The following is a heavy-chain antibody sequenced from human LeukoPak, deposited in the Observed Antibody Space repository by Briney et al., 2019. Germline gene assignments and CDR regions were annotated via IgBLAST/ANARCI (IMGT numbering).Heavy chain of an antibody. CDR2: IWYDGSNK. CDR1: GFTFSSYG. CDR3: AKVAFGYCSSTSCSSQFDY. Sequence: GGSLRLSCAASGFTFSSYGMHWVRQAPGKGLEWVAVIWYDGSNKYYADSVKGRFTISRDNSKNTLYLQMNSLRAEDTAVYYCAKVAFGYCSSTSCSSQFDYWGQGTLVTVSS. D-gene: IGHD2-2*01. V-gene: IGHV3-33*06. J-gene: IGHJ4*02.